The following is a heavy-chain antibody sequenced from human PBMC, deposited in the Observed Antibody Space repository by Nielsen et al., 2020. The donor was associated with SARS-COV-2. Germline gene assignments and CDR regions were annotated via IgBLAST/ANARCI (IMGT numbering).Heavy chain of an antibody. D-gene: IGHD3-3*01. CDR3: ARVISWTTIFGVVIFKPGDY. V-gene: IGHV4-59*13. Sequence: SETLSLTCTVSGGSISSYYWSWIRQPPGKGLEWIGYIYYSGSTNYNPSLKSRVTISVDTSKNQFSLKLSSVTAADTAVYYCARVISWTTIFGVVIFKPGDYWGQGTLVTVSS. CDR1: GGSISSYY. CDR2: IYYSGST. J-gene: IGHJ4*02.